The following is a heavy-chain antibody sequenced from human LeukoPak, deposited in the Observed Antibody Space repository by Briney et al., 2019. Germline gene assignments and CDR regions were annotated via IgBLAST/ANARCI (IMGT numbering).Heavy chain of an antibody. D-gene: IGHD3-22*01. J-gene: IGHJ4*02. Sequence: GGSLRLSCAVSGFTFNSYGMHWVRQAPGKGLEWVAVISYSGSSKYYVDTVKGRFTISRDNSKNTLYLQMNSLRAEDTAVYYCAIYDSSGYYNYWGQGTLVTVSS. CDR2: ISYSGSSK. CDR1: GFTFNSYG. CDR3: AIYDSSGYYNY. V-gene: IGHV3-30*03.